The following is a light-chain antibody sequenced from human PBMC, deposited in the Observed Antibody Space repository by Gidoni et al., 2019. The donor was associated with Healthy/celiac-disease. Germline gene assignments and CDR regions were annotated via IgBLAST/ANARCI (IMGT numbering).Light chain of an antibody. CDR2: GAS. CDR1: QSVSSSY. V-gene: IGKV3-20*01. Sequence: EIVLTQSPGTLSLSPGERATLSCRASQSVSSSYLAWYQQKPSQAPRLLIYGASSRATGIPDRFSGSGSGTDFTLTISRLEPEDSAVYYCQQYGSSPPWTFGQGTKVEIK. J-gene: IGKJ1*01. CDR3: QQYGSSPPWT.